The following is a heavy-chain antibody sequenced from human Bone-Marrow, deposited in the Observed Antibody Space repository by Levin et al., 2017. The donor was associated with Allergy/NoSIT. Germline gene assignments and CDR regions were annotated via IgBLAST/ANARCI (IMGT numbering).Heavy chain of an antibody. CDR3: ARISSSSVAFDF. J-gene: IGHJ3*01. V-gene: IGHV3-21*01. Sequence: GGSLRLSCTASGFSFGEYSMNWVRQAPGKGLEWVSSISHKGSWTYTAGSMRGRFTISRDNANNLLFLQMDTVRVEDSAVYYCARISSSSVAFDFWGQGTLVTVSS. CDR1: GFSFGEYS. D-gene: IGHD6-6*01. CDR2: ISHKGSWT.